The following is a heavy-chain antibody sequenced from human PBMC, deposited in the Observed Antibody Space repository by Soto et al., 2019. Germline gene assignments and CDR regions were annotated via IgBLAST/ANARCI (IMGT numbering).Heavy chain of an antibody. J-gene: IGHJ4*02. CDR3: GVQYDY. Sequence: PGGSLRLSCAASGFTFSSYAMSWVRQAPGKGLEWVSAISGRTGSTSYAYSVKGRFTISRDNSRNTLYLQMNSLRAEDTAVYYCGVQYDYWGQGTLVTVSS. CDR2: ISGRTGST. V-gene: IGHV3-23*01. CDR1: GFTFSSYA. D-gene: IGHD1-1*01.